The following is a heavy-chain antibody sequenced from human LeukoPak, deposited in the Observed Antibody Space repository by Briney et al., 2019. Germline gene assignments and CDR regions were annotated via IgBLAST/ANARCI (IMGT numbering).Heavy chain of an antibody. CDR1: GFTFSSYS. Sequence: GGSLRLSCAASGFTFSSYSLTWVRQAPGKGLEWVSSISRSGSHKYYADSVKGRFTISRDNAKNSLYLQMNSLRADDTAIYYCATYRQVLLPFESWGQGTLVTVSS. V-gene: IGHV3-21*04. J-gene: IGHJ4*02. CDR2: ISRSGSHK. CDR3: ATYRQVLLPFES. D-gene: IGHD2-8*02.